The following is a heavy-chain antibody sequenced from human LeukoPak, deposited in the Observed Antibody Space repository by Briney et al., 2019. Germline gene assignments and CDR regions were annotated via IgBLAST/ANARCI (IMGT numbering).Heavy chain of an antibody. V-gene: IGHV4-34*01. J-gene: IGHJ3*02. CDR2: INHSGST. D-gene: IGHD4-23*01. Sequence: SEALSLTCAVYGGSFSGYYWSWIRQPPGKGLEWIGEINHSGSTNYNPSLKSRVTISVDTSKNQFSLKLSSVTAADTAVYYCARAPNYGGNRAFDIWGQGTMVTVSS. CDR1: GGSFSGYY. CDR3: ARAPNYGGNRAFDI.